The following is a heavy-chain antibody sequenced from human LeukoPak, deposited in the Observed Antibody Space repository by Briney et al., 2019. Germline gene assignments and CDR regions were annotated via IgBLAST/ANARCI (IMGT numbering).Heavy chain of an antibody. J-gene: IGHJ4*02. Sequence: GGSLRLSCSASGFTFSTYWMSWVRQAPGKGLEWVARLVYDARSDYANSVKGRFSISRDDSKNTLFLDMSNLRVEDTALYYCARDLSAAFDFWGQGVLVTVSS. CDR1: GFTFSTYW. CDR3: ARDLSAAFDF. CDR2: LVYDARS. V-gene: IGHV3-33*08. D-gene: IGHD6-19*01.